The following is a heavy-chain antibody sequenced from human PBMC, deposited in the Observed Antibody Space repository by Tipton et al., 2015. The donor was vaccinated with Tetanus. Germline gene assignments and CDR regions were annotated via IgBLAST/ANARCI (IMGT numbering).Heavy chain of an antibody. CDR1: GFTFGDYS. V-gene: IGHV3-9*01. D-gene: IGHD3/OR15-3a*01. CDR2: ISWNRGSI. J-gene: IGHJ3*02. CDR3: AKGLSFYASDI. Sequence: SLRLSCAASGFTFGDYSMSWARQAPGKGLEWVTSISWNRGSICYADSVKGRFTVSRDNATNSLYLQMNSLRAEDTAVYYCAKGLSFYASDIWGQGTMINVSS.